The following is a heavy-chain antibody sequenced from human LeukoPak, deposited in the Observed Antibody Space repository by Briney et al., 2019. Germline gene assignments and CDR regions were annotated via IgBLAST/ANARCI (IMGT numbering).Heavy chain of an antibody. CDR1: VGSISSYY. J-gene: IGHJ3*02. Sequence: PSETLSLTCTVSVGSISSYYWSWIRQPPGKGREWIGYIYYSGSTNYTPSLKSRVTISVDTSKNQFSLKLSSVTAADTAVYYCARVDYYRAFDIWGQGTMVTVSS. V-gene: IGHV4-59*01. CDR3: ARVDYYRAFDI. D-gene: IGHD1-26*01. CDR2: IYYSGST.